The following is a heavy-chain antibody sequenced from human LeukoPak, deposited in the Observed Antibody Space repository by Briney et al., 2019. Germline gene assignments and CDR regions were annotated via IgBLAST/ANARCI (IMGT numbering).Heavy chain of an antibody. CDR3: ARLGYCSGGSCAYYYHGMDV. V-gene: IGHV1-18*01. CDR1: GYTFTSYG. J-gene: IGHJ6*02. Sequence: ASVKVSCKASGYTFTSYGISWVRQAPGQGRAWMGWISAYNGNTNYAQKLQGRVTMTTDTSTSTAYMELRSLRSDDTAVYYCARLGYCSGGSCAYYYHGMDVWGQGTTVTVSS. D-gene: IGHD2-15*01. CDR2: ISAYNGNT.